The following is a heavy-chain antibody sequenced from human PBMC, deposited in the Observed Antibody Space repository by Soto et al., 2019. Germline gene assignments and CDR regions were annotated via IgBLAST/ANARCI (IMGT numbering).Heavy chain of an antibody. V-gene: IGHV3-13*01. CDR1: VFTFSSYD. D-gene: IGHD3-16*01. CDR3: ARGGYYGIDV. CDR2: IGTAGDT. Sequence: GRSLRLSCAACVFTFSSYDMHWVRQPTGKGLEWVSAIGTAGDTYYPGSVKGRFTISRENAKNSLYLQMNSMRAGDTPVYYCARGGYYGIDVWGQGTTVTVSS. J-gene: IGHJ6*02.